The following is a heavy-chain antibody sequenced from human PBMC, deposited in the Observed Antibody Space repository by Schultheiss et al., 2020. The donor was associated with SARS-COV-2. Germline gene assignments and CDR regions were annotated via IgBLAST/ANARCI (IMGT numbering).Heavy chain of an antibody. CDR3: ARTSVAGSYYFDY. Sequence: GGSLRLSCKGSGYSFTSYWIGWVRQMPGKGLEWMGIIYPGDSDTRYSPSFQGQVTISADKSISTAYLRWSSLKASDTAMYYCARTSVAGSYYFDYWGQGTLVTVSS. CDR2: IYPGDSDT. V-gene: IGHV5-51*01. D-gene: IGHD6-19*01. CDR1: GYSFTSYW. J-gene: IGHJ4*02.